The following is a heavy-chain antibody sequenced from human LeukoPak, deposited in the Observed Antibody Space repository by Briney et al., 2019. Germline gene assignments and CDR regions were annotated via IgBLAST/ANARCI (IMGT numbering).Heavy chain of an antibody. D-gene: IGHD2-8*01. CDR2: ITTYNGDK. CDR1: GYTLSGYG. V-gene: IGHV1-18*01. CDR3: ARDCSNGVCYPRDY. J-gene: IGHJ4*02. Sequence: ASVKVSCMASGYTLSGYGISWVRQAPGHGLEWVGWITTYNGDKKYSKRFQGRVTMTTDTSTSTYYMELRSLRTDATATYYCARDCSNGVCYPRDYWGQGTLVSV.